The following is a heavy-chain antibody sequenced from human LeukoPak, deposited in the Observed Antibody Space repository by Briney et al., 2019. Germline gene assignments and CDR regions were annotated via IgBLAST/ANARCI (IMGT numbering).Heavy chain of an antibody. CDR3: ARPPLRTYYYDSRDPVGI. CDR2: IYYSGST. V-gene: IGHV4-39*07. D-gene: IGHD3-22*01. Sequence: SETLSLTCTVSGGSISSSSSYWGGIRQPTGKGLEGIGSIYYSGSTYYNPSLKSRVTISVDTSKNQFSLKLSSVTAADTAVYYCARPPLRTYYYDSRDPVGIWGQGTMVTVSS. CDR1: GGSISSSSSY. J-gene: IGHJ3*02.